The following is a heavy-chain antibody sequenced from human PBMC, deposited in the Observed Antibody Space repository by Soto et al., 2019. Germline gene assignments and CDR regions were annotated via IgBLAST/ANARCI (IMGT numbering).Heavy chain of an antibody. CDR3: ASYTYCGGDCYPYYYYYGMDV. CDR1: GFTFSSYW. Sequence: GGSLRLSCAAAGFTFSSYWMSWVRQAPGKGLEWVANIKQDGSEKYYVDSVKGRFTISRDNAKNSLYLQMNSLRAEDTAVYYCASYTYCGGDCYPYYYYYGMDVWGQGTTVTVSS. D-gene: IGHD2-21*02. V-gene: IGHV3-7*05. J-gene: IGHJ6*02. CDR2: IKQDGSEK.